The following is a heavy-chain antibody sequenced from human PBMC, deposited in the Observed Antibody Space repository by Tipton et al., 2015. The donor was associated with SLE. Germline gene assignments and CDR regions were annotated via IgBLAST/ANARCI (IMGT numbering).Heavy chain of an antibody. CDR3: ARLSPLWFGEYTEY. D-gene: IGHD3-10*01. Sequence: TLSLTCTVSGGSIIGYYWSWIRQPAGKGPEWIGRIYTGGRTIHNPSLNSRVTMSLDTSKSQFSLNLRSVTATDTAVYYCARLSPLWFGEYTEYWGQGTLVTVTS. CDR2: IYTGGRT. CDR1: GGSIIGYY. J-gene: IGHJ4*02. V-gene: IGHV4-4*07.